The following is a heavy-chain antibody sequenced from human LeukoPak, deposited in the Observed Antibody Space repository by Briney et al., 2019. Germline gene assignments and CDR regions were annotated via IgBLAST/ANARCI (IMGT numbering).Heavy chain of an antibody. CDR3: ARDLRGYSGYWFDP. CDR1: GGTFSSYA. Sequence: ASVKVSCKASGGTFSSYAISWVRQAPGQGLEWMGRIIPILGIANYAQKFQGRVTITADKSTSTAYMELSSLRSEDTAVYYCARDLRGYSGYWFDPWGQGTLVTVSS. V-gene: IGHV1-69*04. J-gene: IGHJ5*02. CDR2: IIPILGIA. D-gene: IGHD5-12*01.